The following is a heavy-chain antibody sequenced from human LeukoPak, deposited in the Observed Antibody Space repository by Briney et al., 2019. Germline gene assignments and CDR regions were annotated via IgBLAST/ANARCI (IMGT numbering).Heavy chain of an antibody. V-gene: IGHV3-74*01. Sequence: GGSLRLSCAASGFTFSGYYMFWVRQVPGKGLMWVSHINGVGTQTTYADTVKGRFTISRDNAKNSLYLQMNSLRAEDTAVYYCAREATSEQQPPWGMDVWGQGTTVTVSS. CDR2: INGVGTQT. D-gene: IGHD6-13*01. J-gene: IGHJ6*02. CDR1: GFTFSGYY. CDR3: AREATSEQQPPWGMDV.